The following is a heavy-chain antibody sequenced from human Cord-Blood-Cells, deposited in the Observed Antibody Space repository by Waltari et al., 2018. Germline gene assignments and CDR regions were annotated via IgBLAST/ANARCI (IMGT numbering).Heavy chain of an antibody. CDR3: ARGVTITMIVVVIHYGMDV. D-gene: IGHD3-22*01. CDR1: GGAFSGYY. V-gene: IGHV4-34*01. CDR2: INHSGST. J-gene: IGHJ6*02. Sequence: QVQLQQWGAGLLKPSETLSLTCAVYGGAFSGYYWSWFPQPPGKGLEWIGEINHSGSTNYNPSLKSRVTISVDTSKNQFSLKLSSVTAADTAVYYCARGVTITMIVVVIHYGMDVWGQGTTVTVSS.